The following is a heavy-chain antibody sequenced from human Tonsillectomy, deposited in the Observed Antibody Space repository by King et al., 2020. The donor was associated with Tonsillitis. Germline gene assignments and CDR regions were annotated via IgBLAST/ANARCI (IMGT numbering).Heavy chain of an antibody. D-gene: IGHD6-19*01. V-gene: IGHV3-30*01. J-gene: IGHJ4*02. CDR1: GFPFSTYS. CDR2: ISYDGGSK. Sequence: VQLVESGGGVVQPGRALRLSCAASGFPFSTYSIHWVRQAPGKGLEWVTMISYDGGSKFYADSVKVRITTSRDNSKNTLYLHMNGLRAEDTAVYYCARDPHSSGWSGVLGYFDFWGQGTVVTVSS. CDR3: ARDPHSSGWSGVLGYFDF.